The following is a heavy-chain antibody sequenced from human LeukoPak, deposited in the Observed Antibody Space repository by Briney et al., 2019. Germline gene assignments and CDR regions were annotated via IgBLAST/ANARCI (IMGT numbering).Heavy chain of an antibody. V-gene: IGHV4-4*07. CDR3: ASGDMYYGSGIVPPVFDY. D-gene: IGHD3-10*01. Sequence: SETLSLTCTVSGGSISSYYWSWIRQPAGKGLEWIGRIYTSGSTNYNPSLKSRVTMSVDTSKNQFSLKLSSVTAADTAVYYCASGDMYYGSGIVPPVFDYWGQGTLVTVSS. J-gene: IGHJ4*02. CDR2: IYTSGST. CDR1: GGSISSYY.